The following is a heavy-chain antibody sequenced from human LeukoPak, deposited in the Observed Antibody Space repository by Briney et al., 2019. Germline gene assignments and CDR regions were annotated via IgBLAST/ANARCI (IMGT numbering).Heavy chain of an antibody. J-gene: IGHJ4*02. V-gene: IGHV3-11*04. CDR2: ISRSGENV. Sequence: GGSLRLSCAASGFTVSSNYMSWVRQPPGKGLECVAHISRSGENVQYADSVKGRFTISRDITKNSLYLQMNSLRDEDTAVYYCAKDEGRPEYWGQGTLVTVSS. CDR3: AKDEGRPEY. CDR1: GFTVSSNY.